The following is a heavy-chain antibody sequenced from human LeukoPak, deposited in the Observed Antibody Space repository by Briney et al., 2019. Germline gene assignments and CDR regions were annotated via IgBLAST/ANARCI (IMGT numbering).Heavy chain of an antibody. V-gene: IGHV3-74*01. Sequence: PGGSLRLTCAASGFTFSDFWMHWVRQAPGKGLVWVSRINSGGTVTSYADSVKGRLTISRDNAKNTLYLQMNSLKTEDTAVYYCTTALYDWNDVNYWGQGTLVTVSS. CDR3: TTALYDWNDVNY. J-gene: IGHJ4*02. CDR1: GFTFSDFW. D-gene: IGHD1-1*01. CDR2: INSGGTVT.